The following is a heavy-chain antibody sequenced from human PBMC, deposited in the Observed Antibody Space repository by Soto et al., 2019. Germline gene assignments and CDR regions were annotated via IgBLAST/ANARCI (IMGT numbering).Heavy chain of an antibody. Sequence: GDSLKISCKASGYSFTSCWISWVRQMPGKGLEWMGKIDPSDSYTNYSPSFQGHVTISTDKSISTAYLQWSSLKASDTAMYYCAGHSTSGRLTGWGQGTLVTVSS. CDR3: AGHSTSGRLTG. CDR1: GYSFTSCW. V-gene: IGHV5-10-1*01. J-gene: IGHJ4*02. CDR2: IDPSDSYT. D-gene: IGHD2-8*01.